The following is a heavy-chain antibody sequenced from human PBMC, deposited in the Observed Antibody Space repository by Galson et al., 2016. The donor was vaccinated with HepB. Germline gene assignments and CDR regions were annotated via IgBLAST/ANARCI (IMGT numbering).Heavy chain of an antibody. J-gene: IGHJ4*02. Sequence: SLRLSCAASGFTFSDYWVPWVRQAPEKGLEWVANINQDGTEIAYVDSVKGRFTISRDNAKNSLSLQMNSLRPEDTAVYYCSSAAYYYGRNDYYFAYWGQGTLATVSS. CDR2: INQDGTEI. CDR1: GFTFSDYW. CDR3: SSAAYYYGRNDYYFAY. V-gene: IGHV3-7*05. D-gene: IGHD3-10*01.